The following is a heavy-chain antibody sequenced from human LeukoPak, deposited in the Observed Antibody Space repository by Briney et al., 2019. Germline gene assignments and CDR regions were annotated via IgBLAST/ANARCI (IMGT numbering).Heavy chain of an antibody. V-gene: IGHV5-51*01. CDR2: VYRGDSDA. J-gene: IGHJ3*02. D-gene: IGHD2/OR15-2a*01. CDR3: VRRGYCDGTGGCHSNPFDI. Sequence: GESLKISCKGSGYSFTSGYSVAVYWIGWVRQMLGKGLEWMGIVYRGDSDARYSPSFQGQVTISVDTSISTAYLQWSSLKASDTAIYYCVRRGYCDGTGGCHSNPFDIWGQGTMVTVS. CDR1: GYSFTSGYSVAVYW.